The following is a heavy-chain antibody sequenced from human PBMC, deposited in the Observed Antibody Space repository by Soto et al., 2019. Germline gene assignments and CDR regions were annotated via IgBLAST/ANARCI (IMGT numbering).Heavy chain of an antibody. V-gene: IGHV3-23*01. CDR3: AKDRLGGGLDY. Sequence: EVQLLQSGGGLVQPGGSLRLSCAASGFIFSNYAMNWVRQAPGKGLEWVSIVTSRGDTTYYADSVKGRFTISRDNSKNTLYLQVTGMTADDTAVYYFAKDRLGGGLDYWGQGTLVSVSS. J-gene: IGHJ4*02. CDR1: GFIFSNYA. D-gene: IGHD3-16*01. CDR2: VTSRGDTT.